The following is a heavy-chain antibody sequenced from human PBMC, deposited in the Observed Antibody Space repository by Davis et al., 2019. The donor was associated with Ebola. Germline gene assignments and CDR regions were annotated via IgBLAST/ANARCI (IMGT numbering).Heavy chain of an antibody. J-gene: IGHJ2*01. D-gene: IGHD2-15*01. CDR2: VYASGKT. V-gene: IGHV4-61*02. CDR3: AREVASADNLNWYFDL. CDR1: GASISSSSYY. Sequence: PSETLSLTCTVSGASISSSSYYWGWIRQPAGKGLEWIGRVYASGKTNYNPSLKSRVTMSVDTSKNHVSLKLTSVTAADTAVYFCAREVASADNLNWYFDLWGRGALVTVSS.